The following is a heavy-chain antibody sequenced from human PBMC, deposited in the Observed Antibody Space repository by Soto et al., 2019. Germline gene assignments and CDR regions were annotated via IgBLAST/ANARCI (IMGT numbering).Heavy chain of an antibody. CDR2: IIPIFGTA. Sequence: QVQLVQSGAEVKKPGSSVKVSCKASGGTFSSYAISWVRQAPGQGLEWMGGIIPIFGTANYAQKFQGRVTITAHETTRTAYLELSSLRSEDTAVYYCARGRTYSDILTGRSPYYYYGMDVWGQGTTVTFSS. CDR3: ARGRTYSDILTGRSPYYYYGMDV. J-gene: IGHJ6*02. CDR1: GGTFSSYA. V-gene: IGHV1-69*01. D-gene: IGHD3-9*01.